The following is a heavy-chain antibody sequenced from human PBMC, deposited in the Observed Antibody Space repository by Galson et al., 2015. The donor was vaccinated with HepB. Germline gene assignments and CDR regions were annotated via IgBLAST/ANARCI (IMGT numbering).Heavy chain of an antibody. Sequence: SLRLSCAASGFTFSTYSMNWVRQAPGKGLEWVSSISSTSTYIYYADSVKGRFTISRDNAKNSLSLQMNSLMAEGTALYYCARLRGYSDGGYFYYYMDVWGKGTTVTVSS. J-gene: IGHJ6*03. CDR1: GFTFSTYS. V-gene: IGHV3-21*01. CDR3: ARLRGYSDGGYFYYYMDV. D-gene: IGHD5-18*01. CDR2: ISSTSTYI.